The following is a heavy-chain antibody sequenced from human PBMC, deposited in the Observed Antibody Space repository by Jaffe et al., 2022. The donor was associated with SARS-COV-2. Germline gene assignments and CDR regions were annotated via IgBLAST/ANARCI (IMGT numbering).Heavy chain of an antibody. V-gene: IGHV4-61*02. Sequence: QVQLQESGPGLVKPSQTLSLTCTVSGGSISSGSLYWSWIRQPAGKGLEWIGRIYTSGTTNYNSSLKNRVAISVDTSKNHLFLKMNSVTAADTAVYYCARGRGRYYESSGHWNDPFDIWGQGTMVTVSS. CDR2: IYTSGTT. J-gene: IGHJ3*02. D-gene: IGHD3-22*01. CDR3: ARGRGRYYESSGHWNDPFDI. CDR1: GGSISSGSLY.